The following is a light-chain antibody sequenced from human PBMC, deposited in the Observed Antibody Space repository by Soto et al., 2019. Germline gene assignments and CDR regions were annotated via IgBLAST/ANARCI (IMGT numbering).Light chain of an antibody. Sequence: EIVLTQSPGTLSLPPGERATLSCRASQTLSNSFIAWYQQKPGQAPRLLIYDASSRASGIPARFSGSGSGTDFTLTISSLEPEDFAVYYCQQGGNWPLTFGQGTRLEIK. CDR3: QQGGNWPLT. J-gene: IGKJ5*01. V-gene: IGKV3D-20*02. CDR1: QTLSNSF. CDR2: DAS.